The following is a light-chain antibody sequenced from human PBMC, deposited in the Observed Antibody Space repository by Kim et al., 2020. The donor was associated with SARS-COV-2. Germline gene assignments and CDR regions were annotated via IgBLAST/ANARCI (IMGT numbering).Light chain of an antibody. CDR2: GKN. CDR1: SLRRYY. CDR3: NSRDSSGNPVV. Sequence: ALGLTVSITCQGGSLRRYYASWYQQKPGQAPVIVIYGKNNRTSGIPDRFSGSSSGNTASLTITGAQAEDDADYYCNSRDSSGNPVVFGGRTQLTVL. V-gene: IGLV3-19*01. J-gene: IGLJ2*01.